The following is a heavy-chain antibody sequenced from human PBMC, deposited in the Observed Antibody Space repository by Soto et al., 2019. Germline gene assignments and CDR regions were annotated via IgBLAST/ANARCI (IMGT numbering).Heavy chain of an antibody. V-gene: IGHV4-30-4*01. CDR3: ARDYLRDYGDYYYYGMDV. D-gene: IGHD4-17*01. CDR1: GGSISSGDYY. Sequence: QVQLQESGPGLVKPSQTLSLTCTVSGGSISSGDYYWSWIRQPPGKGLEWIGYIYYSGSTYYNPSLKSRVTISVDTSKNQFSLKLSSVTAADTAVYYCARDYLRDYGDYYYYGMDVWGQGTTVTVSS. CDR2: IYYSGST. J-gene: IGHJ6*02.